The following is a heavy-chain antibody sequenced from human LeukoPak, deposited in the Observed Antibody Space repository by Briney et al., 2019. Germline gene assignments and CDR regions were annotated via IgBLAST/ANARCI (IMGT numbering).Heavy chain of an antibody. V-gene: IGHV1-8*01. D-gene: IGHD1-14*01. CDR1: GYTFTSYD. CDR2: MNPNSGNT. Sequence: PRASVKVSCMASGYTFTSYDINWVRQATGQGLEWMGWMNPNSGNTGYAQKFQGRVTMARNTSISTAYMELSSLRSEDTAVYYCAAGITGEYFDYWGQGTLVTVSS. J-gene: IGHJ4*02. CDR3: AAGITGEYFDY.